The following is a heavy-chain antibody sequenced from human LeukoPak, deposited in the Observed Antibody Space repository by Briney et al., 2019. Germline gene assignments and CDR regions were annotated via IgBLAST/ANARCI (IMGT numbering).Heavy chain of an antibody. CDR2: IKHDGSEE. J-gene: IGHJ4*02. D-gene: IGHD7-27*01. CDR1: GFTFNIFW. Sequence: GGSLRLSCAASGFTFNIFWMSWVRQAPGKGLEWVADIKHDGSEEYYGDSVRGRFTISRDNAKNSLILQMNSLRGEDTAVYYCARALGNSTGDYWGQGTLVTVSS. V-gene: IGHV3-7*04. CDR3: ARALGNSTGDY.